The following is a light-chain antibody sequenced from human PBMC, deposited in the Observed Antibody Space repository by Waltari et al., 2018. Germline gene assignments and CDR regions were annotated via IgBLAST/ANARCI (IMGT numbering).Light chain of an antibody. V-gene: IGKV2-30*02. CDR2: KVS. J-gene: IGKJ1*01. CDR1: QSLVHTDGKTY. Sequence: DVVMTQSPLSLPVTLGQPASISCRSSQSLVHTDGKTYLNWFQQRPCQSPRRLIYKVSNRDSGVPDRFSGSGSGPDFTLKICRVEAEDVRVYYCMQATHLPLTFGQGTKVESK. CDR3: MQATHLPLT.